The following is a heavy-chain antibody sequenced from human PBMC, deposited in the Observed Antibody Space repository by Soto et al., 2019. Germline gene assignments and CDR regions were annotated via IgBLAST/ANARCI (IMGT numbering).Heavy chain of an antibody. Sequence: SVKVSCKASGFTFTSSAVQWARQARGQRLEWIGWIVVGSGNTNYAQKFQERVTITRDMSTSTAYMELSSLRSEDTAVYYCAADLYYDTRGYYSNAFDIWGQGTMVTVS. CDR3: AADLYYDTRGYYSNAFDI. J-gene: IGHJ3*02. CDR1: GFTFTSSA. CDR2: IVVGSGNT. V-gene: IGHV1-58*01. D-gene: IGHD3-22*01.